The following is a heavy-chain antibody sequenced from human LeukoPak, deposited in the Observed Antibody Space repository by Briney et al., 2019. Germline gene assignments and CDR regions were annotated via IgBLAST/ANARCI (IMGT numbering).Heavy chain of an antibody. D-gene: IGHD6-13*01. J-gene: IGHJ5*02. CDR3: ARVYSPYDA. V-gene: IGHV1-2*02. CDR2: INPENGGT. Sequence: ASVKVSFKASGYTFTDFFLNWVRQAPGQGPKWMGLINPENGGTHYAKKFEGRLTMTLDTSINTVYMELTSLNSDDTALYYCARVYSPYDAWGQGTLVAVSS. CDR1: GYTFTDFF.